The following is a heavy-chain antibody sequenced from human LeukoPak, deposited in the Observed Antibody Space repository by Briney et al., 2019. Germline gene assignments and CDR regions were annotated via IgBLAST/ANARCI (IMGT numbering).Heavy chain of an antibody. D-gene: IGHD1-26*01. CDR1: GFSISSYA. CDR2: ISGSGGST. J-gene: IGHJ4*02. V-gene: IGHV3-23*01. Sequence: PGVSLRLSCAASGFSISSYAMSWVRQAPGKGLEWVSAISGSGGSTYYADSVKGRFTISRDNSKNTLYLQMNSLRAEDTAVYYCAKAMWELPPVLLFDYWGQGTLVTVSS. CDR3: AKAMWELPPVLLFDY.